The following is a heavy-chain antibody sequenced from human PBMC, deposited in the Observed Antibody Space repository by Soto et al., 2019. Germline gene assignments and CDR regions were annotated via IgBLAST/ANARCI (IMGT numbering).Heavy chain of an antibody. J-gene: IGHJ5*02. CDR1: GYTFTSYG. V-gene: IGHV1-18*01. CDR3: ARWVSGTVTHRWSWFDP. D-gene: IGHD4-17*01. Sequence: QVQLVQSGAEVKKPGASVKVSCKASGYTFTSYGIGWVRQAPGQGLEWMGWISAYNGNTNYAQKLQGRVTMTTDTSTSTAYMELRSLRSDDTAVYYCARWVSGTVTHRWSWFDPWGQGTLVTVSS. CDR2: ISAYNGNT.